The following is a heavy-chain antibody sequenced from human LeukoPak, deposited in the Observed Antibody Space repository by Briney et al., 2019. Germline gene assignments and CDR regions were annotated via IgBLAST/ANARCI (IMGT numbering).Heavy chain of an antibody. V-gene: IGHV3-21*01. CDR3: ARDKDRGNWFDP. J-gene: IGHJ5*02. Sequence: GSLRLSCAASGFTFSSYSMNWVRQAPGKGLEWVSSISSSSSYIYYAASVKGRFTISRDNAKNSLYLQMNSLRAEDTAVYYCARDKDRGNWFDPWGQGTLVTVSS. CDR2: ISSSSSYI. D-gene: IGHD1-14*01. CDR1: GFTFSSYS.